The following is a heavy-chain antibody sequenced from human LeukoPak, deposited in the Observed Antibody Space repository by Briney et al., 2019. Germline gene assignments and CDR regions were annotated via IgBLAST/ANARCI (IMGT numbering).Heavy chain of an antibody. V-gene: IGHV4-4*02. CDR2: IYYSGST. CDR3: ARRVALRFLEWFDY. CDR1: GGSISSSNW. Sequence: SGTLSLTCAVSGGSISSSNWWSWVRQPPGKGLEWIGSIYYSGSTYYNPSLKSRVTISVDTSKNQFSLKLSSVTAADTAVYYCARRVALRFLEWFDYWGQGTLVTVSS. D-gene: IGHD3-3*01. J-gene: IGHJ4*02.